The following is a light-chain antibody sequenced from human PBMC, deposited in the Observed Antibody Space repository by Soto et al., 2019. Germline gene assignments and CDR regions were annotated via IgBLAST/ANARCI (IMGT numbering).Light chain of an antibody. CDR3: QSYDSSLSGWV. Sequence: QSVLTQPPSVSGAPGQRVTISCTGSSSNIGAGYDVHWYQQLPETAPKLLIYGNNNRPSGVPDRFSGSKSGTSASLAITGLQAEDEADYYCQSYDSSLSGWVFGGGTNLTVL. CDR2: GNN. J-gene: IGLJ3*02. V-gene: IGLV1-40*01. CDR1: SSNIGAGYD.